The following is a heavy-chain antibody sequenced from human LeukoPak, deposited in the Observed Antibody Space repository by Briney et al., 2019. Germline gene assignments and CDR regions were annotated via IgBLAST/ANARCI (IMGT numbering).Heavy chain of an antibody. D-gene: IGHD3-16*01. CDR3: AKDGYYDYVWGSFGSYYYYGMDV. CDR2: ISHDGSNK. V-gene: IGHV3-30*18. CDR1: GFTFSSYG. J-gene: IGHJ6*02. Sequence: GGSLRLSCAASGFTFSSYGMHWVRQAPGKGLEWVAVISHDGSNKYYADSVKGRFTISRDNSKNTLYLQMNSLRAEDTAVYYCAKDGYYDYVWGSFGSYYYYGMDVWGQGTTVTVSS.